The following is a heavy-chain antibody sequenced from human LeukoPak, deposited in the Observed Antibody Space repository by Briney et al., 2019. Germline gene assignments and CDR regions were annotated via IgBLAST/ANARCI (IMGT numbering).Heavy chain of an antibody. V-gene: IGHV5-51*01. CDR3: ARQVGSSGWYGARYGMDV. CDR2: IYPGDSDT. CDR1: GYSFTSYW. J-gene: IGHJ6*02. Sequence: GESLKISCKGSGYSFTSYWIGWVRQMPGKGLEWMGIIYPGDSDTRYSPSFQGQVTISADKSISTAYLQWSSLKASDTAMYYCARQVGSSGWYGARYGMDVWGQGTTVTVSS. D-gene: IGHD6-19*01.